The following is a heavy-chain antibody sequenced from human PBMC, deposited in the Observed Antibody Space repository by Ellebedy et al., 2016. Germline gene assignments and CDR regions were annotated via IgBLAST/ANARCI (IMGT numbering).Heavy chain of an antibody. D-gene: IGHD4-17*01. CDR3: YYGHYSAS. CDR1: GFTFRNFF. Sequence: GESLKISXVASGFTFRNFFMSWVRQAPGGGLEWVSTISAGGDITCSADSVKGRFTISRDNSRDTLYLQMNSLRAEDTAVYYCYYGHYSASWGQGTLVTVSS. J-gene: IGHJ4*02. V-gene: IGHV3-23*01. CDR2: ISAGGDIT.